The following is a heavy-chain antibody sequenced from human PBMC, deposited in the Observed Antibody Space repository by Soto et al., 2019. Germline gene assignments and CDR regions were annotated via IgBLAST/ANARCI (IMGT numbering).Heavy chain of an antibody. CDR2: ISYDGSNK. J-gene: IGHJ4*02. Sequence: QVQLVESGGGVVQPGRSLRLSCAASGFTFSSYGMHWVRQAPGKGLEWVALISYDGSNKYYADSVKGRFTISRDNSKNTLYLKMTSLRVEDTAVYYCGAGQYFSDYWGQGTLVTVSS. V-gene: IGHV3-30*03. CDR3: GAGQYFSDY. CDR1: GFTFSSYG. D-gene: IGHD6-13*01.